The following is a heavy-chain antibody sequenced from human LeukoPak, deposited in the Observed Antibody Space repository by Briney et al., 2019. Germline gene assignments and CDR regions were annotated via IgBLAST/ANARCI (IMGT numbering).Heavy chain of an antibody. Sequence: SETLSLTCTVSGGSISSYYWSWIRQPPGKGLEWIGYIYYSGSTNYNPSLKSRVTISVDTSKNQFSLKLSSVTAADTAVYYCATCGRDCFCAFDVWGQGTTVTVSS. CDR2: IYYSGST. J-gene: IGHJ3*01. D-gene: IGHD2-21*02. V-gene: IGHV4-59*01. CDR3: ATCGRDCFCAFDV. CDR1: GGSISSYY.